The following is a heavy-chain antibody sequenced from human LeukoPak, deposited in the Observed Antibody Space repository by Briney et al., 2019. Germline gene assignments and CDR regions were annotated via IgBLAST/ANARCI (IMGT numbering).Heavy chain of an antibody. V-gene: IGHV4-39*01. D-gene: IGHD6-19*01. CDR1: GGSISSYY. CDR2: IYYSGST. CDR3: ARLSSGWANYFDY. J-gene: IGHJ4*02. Sequence: KPSETLSLTCTVSGGSISSYYWGWIRQPPGKGLEWIGSIYYSGSTYYNPSLKSRVTISVDTSKNQFSLKLSSVTAADTAVYYCARLSSGWANYFDYWGQGTLVTVSS.